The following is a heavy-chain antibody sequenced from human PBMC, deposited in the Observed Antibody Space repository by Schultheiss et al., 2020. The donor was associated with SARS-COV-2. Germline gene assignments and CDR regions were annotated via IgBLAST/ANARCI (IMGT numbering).Heavy chain of an antibody. CDR2: IANDGSNK. D-gene: IGHD4-11*01. CDR1: GFTFSRHG. Sequence: GGSLRLSCAASGFTFSRHGMHWVRQVPGKGLEWVAVIANDGSNKYYADSVKGRFTISRDNSKNTLYLQMNSLRAEDTAVYYCASGYSNLYYYYGMDVWGQGTTVTVSS. CDR3: ASGYSNLYYYYGMDV. V-gene: IGHV3-30*03. J-gene: IGHJ6*02.